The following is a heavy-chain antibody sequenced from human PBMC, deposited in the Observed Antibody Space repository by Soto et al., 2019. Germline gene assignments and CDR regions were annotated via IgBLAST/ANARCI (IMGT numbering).Heavy chain of an antibody. V-gene: IGHV3-48*01. J-gene: IGHJ4*02. D-gene: IGHD3-10*01. CDR2: ISSSSSTI. CDR1: GFTFSSYS. Sequence: GGSLRLSCAASGFTFSSYSMNWVRQAPGKGLEWVSYISSSSSTIYYADSVKGRFTISRDNSKNMLFLQMNSLRAEDTAIYYCAKKVNSGPGSQYFDYWGQGTLVTVSS. CDR3: AKKVNSGPGSQYFDY.